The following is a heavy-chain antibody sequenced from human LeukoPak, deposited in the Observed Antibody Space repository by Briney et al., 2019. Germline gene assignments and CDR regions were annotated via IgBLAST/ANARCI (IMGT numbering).Heavy chain of an antibody. D-gene: IGHD3-22*01. Sequence: PGGSLRLSCAASGFTFSSYAMSWVRQAPGKGLEWVSAISGSGGSTYYADSVKGRFTISRDNSKNTLYLQMNRLRAEDTAVYYCAKDRDYYDSSGYYDWFDPWGEGNLVTVSS. CDR3: AKDRDYYDSSGYYDWFDP. CDR2: ISGSGGST. V-gene: IGHV3-23*01. CDR1: GFTFSSYA. J-gene: IGHJ5*02.